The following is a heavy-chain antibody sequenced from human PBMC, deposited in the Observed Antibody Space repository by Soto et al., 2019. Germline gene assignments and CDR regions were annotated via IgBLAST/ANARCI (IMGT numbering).Heavy chain of an antibody. V-gene: IGHV6-1*01. J-gene: IGHJ3*02. Sequence: AQTLSLTCAMSGDSVSSNSAAWNWIRQFPSRGLEWLGRTYYRSKWYNDYAVSVKSRITINPDTSKNQFSLQLNSVTPEDTAVYYCARDNSATGGAFAIWGQGTMVTVSS. CDR1: GDSVSSNSAA. CDR2: TYYRSKWYN. CDR3: ARDNSATGGAFAI. D-gene: IGHD3-10*01.